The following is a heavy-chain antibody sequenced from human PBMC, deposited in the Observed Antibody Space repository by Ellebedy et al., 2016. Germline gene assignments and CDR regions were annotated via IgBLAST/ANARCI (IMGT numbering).Heavy chain of an antibody. J-gene: IGHJ6*02. CDR1: EFTFSSYA. V-gene: IGHV3-23*01. CDR2: ISDSGGST. Sequence: GGSLRLXXAASEFTFSSYAMSWVRHAPGKGLEWVSGISDSGGSTYYADSVKGRFTISRDNSKNMLYLQMNSLRAEDTAVYYCATDTPMVLRLDSFYYGMDVWGQGTTVTVSS. CDR3: ATDTPMVLRLDSFYYGMDV. D-gene: IGHD5-18*01.